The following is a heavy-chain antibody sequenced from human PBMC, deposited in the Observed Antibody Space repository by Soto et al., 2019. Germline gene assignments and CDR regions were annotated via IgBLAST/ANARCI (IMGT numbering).Heavy chain of an antibody. D-gene: IGHD3-10*01. V-gene: IGHV1-3*01. CDR2: INAGNGNT. CDR3: ARVAGILWFGESHFDY. J-gene: IGHJ4*02. Sequence: QVQLVQSGAEVKKPGASVKVSCKASGYTFTSYAMHWVRQAPGQRLEWMGWINAGNGNTKYSQKFQGSVTTTRVTSASTAYMGLSSLRSEDTAVYYCARVAGILWFGESHFDYWCQGTLVTVSS. CDR1: GYTFTSYA.